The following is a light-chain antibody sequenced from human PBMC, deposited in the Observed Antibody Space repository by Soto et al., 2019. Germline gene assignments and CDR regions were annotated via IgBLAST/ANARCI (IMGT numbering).Light chain of an antibody. Sequence: QSVLTQSPSASASLGASVKLTCTLSSGHSSYAIAWHQQQPEKGPRYLMKLNSDGSHSKGDGIPDRFSGSSSGAECYLTISSLQSEDEADYYCQTWGTGTHAVFGGGTQLTVL. J-gene: IGLJ7*01. CDR1: SGHSSYA. V-gene: IGLV4-69*01. CDR3: QTWGTGTHAV. CDR2: LNSDGSH.